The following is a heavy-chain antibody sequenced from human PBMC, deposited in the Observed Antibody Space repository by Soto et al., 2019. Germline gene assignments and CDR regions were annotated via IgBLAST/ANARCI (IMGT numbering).Heavy chain of an antibody. V-gene: IGHV3-23*01. CDR2: ISGSGGST. J-gene: IGHJ4*02. CDR1: GFTFSSYA. CDR3: AKIKRSIAVDGLFDD. Sequence: PGGSLRLSCAASGFTFSSYAMSWVRQAPGKGLEWVSGISGSGGSTYYADSVKGRFTISRDNSKNILYLQMNSLRAEDTAVFYCAKIKRSIAVDGLFDDWGQGTWVTVAT. D-gene: IGHD6-19*01.